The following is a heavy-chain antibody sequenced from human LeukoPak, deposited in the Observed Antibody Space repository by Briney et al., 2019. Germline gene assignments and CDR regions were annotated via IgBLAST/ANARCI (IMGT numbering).Heavy chain of an antibody. D-gene: IGHD5-18*01. CDR1: GGTFSSYA. CDR2: INPSGGST. CDR3: ARGPPIRGYRYGYDTGYYYSYSMDV. J-gene: IGHJ6*03. Sequence: SVKVSCKASGGTFSSYAISWVRQAPGQGLEWMGIINPSGGSTSYAQKFQGRVTITADESTSTAYMELSSLRSEDTAVYYCARGPPIRGYRYGYDTGYYYSYSMDVWGKGTTVTISS. V-gene: IGHV1-69*11.